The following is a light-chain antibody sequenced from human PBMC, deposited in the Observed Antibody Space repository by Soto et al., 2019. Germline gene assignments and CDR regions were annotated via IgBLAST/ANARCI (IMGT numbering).Light chain of an antibody. J-gene: IGKJ1*01. CDR2: GAS. Sequence: EIVLTPSPGTLSLSPEERATLSCRASQSVSSSYLAWYQQKPGQAPRLLIYGASSRATGIPDRFSGSGSGTEFTLTISSLQSEDFAVYYCQQYHSWPPRTFGQGTKVDIK. CDR1: QSVSSSY. V-gene: IGKV3-20*01. CDR3: QQYHSWPPRT.